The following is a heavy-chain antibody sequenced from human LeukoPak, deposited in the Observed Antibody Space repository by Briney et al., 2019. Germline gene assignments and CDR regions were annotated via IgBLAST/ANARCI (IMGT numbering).Heavy chain of an antibody. Sequence: PGGSLRLSCAASGFTFSSFGMHWVRQAPGKGLEWLAVISFDGSKQKYGDSVKGRFTISRGNSQNTLYLQINSLTTADTAVYFCAKEAQYYYDSSGYYDYWGQGTLVTVSS. CDR1: GFTFSSFG. V-gene: IGHV3-30*18. CDR2: ISFDGSKQ. CDR3: AKEAQYYYDSSGYYDY. D-gene: IGHD3-22*01. J-gene: IGHJ4*02.